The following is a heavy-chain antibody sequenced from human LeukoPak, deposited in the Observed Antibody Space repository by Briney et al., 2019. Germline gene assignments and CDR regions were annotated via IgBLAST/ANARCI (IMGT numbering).Heavy chain of an antibody. D-gene: IGHD6-13*01. CDR1: GYTFITYA. V-gene: IGHV1-69*04. Sequence: ASVKVSCKASGYTFITYAMNWVRQAPGQGLEWMGRIIPILGIANYAQKFQGRVTITADKSTSTAYMELSSLRSEDTAVYYCARAIAGYSSSWVEYWGQGTLVTVSS. J-gene: IGHJ4*02. CDR3: ARAIAGYSSSWVEY. CDR2: IIPILGIA.